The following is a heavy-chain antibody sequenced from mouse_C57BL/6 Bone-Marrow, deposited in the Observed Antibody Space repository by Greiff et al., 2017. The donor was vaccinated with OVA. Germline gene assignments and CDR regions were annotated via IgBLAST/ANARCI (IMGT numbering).Heavy chain of an antibody. CDR1: GFTFSSYA. V-gene: IGHV5-9-1*02. J-gene: IGHJ3*01. CDR2: ISSGGDYI. CDR3: TRVSLQAWFAY. D-gene: IGHD6-1*01. Sequence: EVQRVESGEGLVKPGGSLKLSCAASGFTFSSYAMSWVRQTPEKRLEWVAYISSGGDYIYYADTVKGRFTISRDNARNTLYLQMSSLKSEDTAMYYCTRVSLQAWFAYWGQGTLVTVSA.